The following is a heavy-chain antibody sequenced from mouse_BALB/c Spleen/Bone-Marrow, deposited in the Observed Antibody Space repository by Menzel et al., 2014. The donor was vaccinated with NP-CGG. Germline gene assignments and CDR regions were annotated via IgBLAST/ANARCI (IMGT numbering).Heavy chain of an antibody. V-gene: IGHV3-2*02. CDR1: GYSITSDYA. D-gene: IGHD2-14*01. CDR3: SRDYRYDTCFSY. Sequence: EVQLQESGPGLVKPSQSLSLTCTVTGYSITSDYAWNWIRQFPGNKLEWMGYISYSGFTSYNPSLKSRISITRDTSKNQFFLQLNSVTTEDTATYYCSRDYRYDTCFSYWGQGTLVTVSA. J-gene: IGHJ3*01. CDR2: ISYSGFT.